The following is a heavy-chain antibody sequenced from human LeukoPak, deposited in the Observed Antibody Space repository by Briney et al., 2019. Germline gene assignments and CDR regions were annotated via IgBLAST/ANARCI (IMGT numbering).Heavy chain of an antibody. CDR2: INHSGST. CDR3: ARPGGYCSSTSCYFYY. Sequence: SETLSLTCTVSGGSFSGYYWSWIRQPPGKGLEWIGEINHSGSTNYNPSLKSRVTISVDTSKNQFSLKLSSVTAADTAVYYCARPGGYCSSTSCYFYYWGQGTLVTVSS. V-gene: IGHV4-34*01. CDR1: GGSFSGYY. D-gene: IGHD2-2*01. J-gene: IGHJ4*02.